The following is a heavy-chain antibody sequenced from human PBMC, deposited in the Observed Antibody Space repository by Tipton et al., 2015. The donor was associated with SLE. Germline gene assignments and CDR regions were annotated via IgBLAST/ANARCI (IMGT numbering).Heavy chain of an antibody. V-gene: IGHV4-39*07. CDR2: IYFSGST. J-gene: IGHJ6*03. CDR1: GGSISSSSYY. Sequence: TLSLTCTVSGGSISSSSYYWGWIRQPPGKGLEWFGSIYFSGSTYYNPSLKSRVTISVDRSKNQFSLKLSSVTAADTAVYYCARAVPQVDGSGSYYNSYYYYMDVWGKGTTGTVSS. CDR3: ARAVPQVDGSGSYYNSYYYYMDV. D-gene: IGHD3-10*01.